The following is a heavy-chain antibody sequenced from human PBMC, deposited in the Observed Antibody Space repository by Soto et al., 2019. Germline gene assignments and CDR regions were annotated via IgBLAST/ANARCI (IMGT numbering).Heavy chain of an antibody. CDR3: ARAKSSGRDDAFDI. CDR1: GFTF. J-gene: IGHJ3*02. Sequence: QVQLVESGGGLVEPGGSLRLSCGASGFTFMTWIRQAPGKGLEWVSYIAGTSYSTNYADSVKGRFIISRDNAKRSLYLQMKSLRAEDTAVYYSARAKSSGRDDAFDIWGQGTVVTVSS. V-gene: IGHV3-11*05. D-gene: IGHD1-26*01. CDR2: IAGTSYST.